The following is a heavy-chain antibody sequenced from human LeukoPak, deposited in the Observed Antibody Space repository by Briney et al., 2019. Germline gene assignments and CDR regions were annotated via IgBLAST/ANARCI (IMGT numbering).Heavy chain of an antibody. V-gene: IGHV3-23*01. CDR1: GFTFSSYA. Sequence: TGGSLRLSCAASGFTFSSYAMSWVRQAPGKGLEWVSAISGSGGSTFYADSVKGRFTLSRDNSKNTLYLQMNSLRAEDTAVYYCAKDRGGYCSSTSCYTGIGWFNPWGQGTLVTVSP. D-gene: IGHD2-2*02. J-gene: IGHJ5*02. CDR2: ISGSGGST. CDR3: AKDRGGYCSSTSCYTGIGWFNP.